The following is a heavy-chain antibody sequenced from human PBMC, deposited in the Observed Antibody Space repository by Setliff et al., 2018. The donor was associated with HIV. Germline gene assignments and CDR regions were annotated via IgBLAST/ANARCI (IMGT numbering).Heavy chain of an antibody. CDR3: ARDRDYDFWSGYYSNDAFDI. Sequence: PGGSLRLSCAASGFTFSSYWMHWVRQAPGKGLVWVSRINGDGSSTNYADSVKGRFTISRDNAKNTLYLQMHSLRAEDTAVYYCARDRDYDFWSGYYSNDAFDIWGQGTTVTVSS. CDR1: GFTFSSYW. V-gene: IGHV3-74*01. D-gene: IGHD3-3*01. CDR2: INGDGSST. J-gene: IGHJ3*02.